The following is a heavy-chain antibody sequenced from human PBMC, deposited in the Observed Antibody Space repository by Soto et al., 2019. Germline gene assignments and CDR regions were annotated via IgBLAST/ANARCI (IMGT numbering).Heavy chain of an antibody. CDR1: GHTFIGHY. CDR3: ARDKDAASPIGYYYCGMDV. D-gene: IGHD2-2*01. Sequence: GSVKVSCKASGHTFIGHYMHWVRQAPGQGLEWMGIIDPSGGSTTYAQRFQGRLTLTRDTSTSTVYMELSSLRSEDTAIYYCARDKDAASPIGYYYCGMDVWGQGTTVTVSS. J-gene: IGHJ6*02. CDR2: IDPSGGST. V-gene: IGHV1-46*01.